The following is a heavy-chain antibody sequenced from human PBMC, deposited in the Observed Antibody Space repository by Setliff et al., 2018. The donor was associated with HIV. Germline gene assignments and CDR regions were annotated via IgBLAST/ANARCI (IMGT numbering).Heavy chain of an antibody. J-gene: IGHJ4*02. CDR2: INHNGST. D-gene: IGHD2-15*01. Sequence: SETLSLTCAVYGGSFSDYFWTWIRQPPGRGLEWIGEINHNGSTNYNPSLKSRVTMSADTSKNQFSLKLSSVTAADTAVYYCASSPAWRSDSGLHTFDYWGQGTLVTVSS. V-gene: IGHV4-34*01. CDR3: ASSPAWRSDSGLHTFDY. CDR1: GGSFSDYF.